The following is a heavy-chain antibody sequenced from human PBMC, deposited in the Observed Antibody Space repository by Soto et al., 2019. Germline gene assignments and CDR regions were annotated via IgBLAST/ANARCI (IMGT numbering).Heavy chain of an antibody. Sequence: PSETLSLTCTVSGGSISSYYWSWIRQPPGKGLEWIGYIYYSGSTNYNPSLKSRVTISVDTSKNQFSLKLSSVTAADTAVYYCARVTRDIVVVPAAIRYYYGMDVWGQGTTVTVSS. V-gene: IGHV4-59*01. CDR3: ARVTRDIVVVPAAIRYYYGMDV. CDR2: IYYSGST. D-gene: IGHD2-2*02. J-gene: IGHJ6*02. CDR1: GGSISSYY.